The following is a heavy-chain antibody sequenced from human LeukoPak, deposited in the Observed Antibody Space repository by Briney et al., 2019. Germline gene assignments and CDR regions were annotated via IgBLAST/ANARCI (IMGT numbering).Heavy chain of an antibody. V-gene: IGHV3-7*01. CDR3: TRDTGCSGGTCYSFYDY. J-gene: IGHJ4*02. CDR1: GFTFSSYW. D-gene: IGHD2-15*01. Sequence: GGSLRLSCAASGFTFSSYWMTWVRQAPGKGLEWVANIKQDGSEKYYVDSVKGRFTISRDDAKNSLYLQMNSLRAEDTAVYYCTRDTGCSGGTCYSFYDYWGQGTLVTVSS. CDR2: IKQDGSEK.